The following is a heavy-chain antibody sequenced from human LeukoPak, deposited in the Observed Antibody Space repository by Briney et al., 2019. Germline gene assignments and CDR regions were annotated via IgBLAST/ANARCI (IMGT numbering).Heavy chain of an antibody. V-gene: IGHV3-30*02. CDR3: AKDLPQYMYYFDY. Sequence: GGSLRLSCAASGFTFSSYGMHWVRQAPGKGLEWVAFIRYDGSNKYYADSVKGRFTISRDNSKHTLYLQMNSLRAEDTAVYYCAKDLPQYMYYFDYWGQGTLVTVSS. CDR1: GFTFSSYG. J-gene: IGHJ4*02. CDR2: IRYDGSNK. D-gene: IGHD6-6*01.